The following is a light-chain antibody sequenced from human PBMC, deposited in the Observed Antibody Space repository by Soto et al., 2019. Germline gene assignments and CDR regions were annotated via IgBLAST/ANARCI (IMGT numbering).Light chain of an antibody. CDR1: QSLLHSNGYNY. V-gene: IGKV2-28*01. J-gene: IGKJ2*01. CDR3: MQALQTPLT. Sequence: EIVMTQSPLSLPVTPGESVSISCRSSQSLLHSNGYNYLDWYLQKPGQAPQALIYLGSSRASGDPDRISGSGSGTDFTLRISRVEAEDVGVYYCMQALQTPLTFGQGTKVDIK. CDR2: LGS.